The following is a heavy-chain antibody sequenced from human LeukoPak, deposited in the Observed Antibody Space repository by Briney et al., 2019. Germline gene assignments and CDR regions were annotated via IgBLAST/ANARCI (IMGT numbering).Heavy chain of an antibody. Sequence: GGSLRLSCAASGFTFTTYAMTWVRQAPGQGLEWVSTISDSGDSTYYADSVKGRFTISRDNSKNTLYVQMNSLRAEDTAVYYCAKSHSVGYRGYFDYWGQGTLVTVSS. V-gene: IGHV3-23*01. CDR3: AKSHSVGYRGYFDY. D-gene: IGHD5-12*01. J-gene: IGHJ4*02. CDR1: GFTFTTYA. CDR2: ISDSGDST.